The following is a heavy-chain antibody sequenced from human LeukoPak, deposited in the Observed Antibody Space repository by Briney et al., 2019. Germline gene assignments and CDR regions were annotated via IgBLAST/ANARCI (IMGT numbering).Heavy chain of an antibody. CDR2: IRSKTNGYAT. Sequence: GGSLRLSCAASGFTFSGSAMHWVRQASGKGLEWVGRIRSKTNGYATAYAASVKGRFTISRDDSKNTAYLQMNSLKTEDTAVYYCTRYYYDGSGYYYLFDYWGQGTLVTVSS. J-gene: IGHJ4*02. CDR1: GFTFSGSA. D-gene: IGHD3-22*01. V-gene: IGHV3-73*01. CDR3: TRYYYDGSGYYYLFDY.